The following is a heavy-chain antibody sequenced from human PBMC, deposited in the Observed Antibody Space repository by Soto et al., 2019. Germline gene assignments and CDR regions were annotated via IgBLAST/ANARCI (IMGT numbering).Heavy chain of an antibody. Sequence: GGSLRLSCAAFGFTFNNYAMGWVRQAPGKGLEWVSAITGSGSDTYYLDSVKGRFTISRDNSKNTLYLQMNSLRAEDTAICYCATSYGNAWYTYWGQGIQVTVSS. J-gene: IGHJ4*02. CDR2: ITGSGSDT. CDR3: ATSYGNAWYTY. D-gene: IGHD6-13*01. V-gene: IGHV3-23*01. CDR1: GFTFNNYA.